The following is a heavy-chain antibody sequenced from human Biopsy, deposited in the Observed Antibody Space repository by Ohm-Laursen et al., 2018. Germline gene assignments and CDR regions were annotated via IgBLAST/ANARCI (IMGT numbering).Heavy chain of an antibody. CDR1: GGSISNNNYY. D-gene: IGHD3-22*01. CDR3: ARDYDTSGYYYVS. J-gene: IGHJ5*02. CDR2: IFYRGST. Sequence: SQTLSLTCTVSGGSISNNNYYWGWIRQPPGKGLEWIGSIFYRGSTHYKPFLKSRVNISVDTSKNQFSLKLNSVTAADTAVYCCARDYDTSGYYYVSWGQGTLVTVSS. V-gene: IGHV4-39*01.